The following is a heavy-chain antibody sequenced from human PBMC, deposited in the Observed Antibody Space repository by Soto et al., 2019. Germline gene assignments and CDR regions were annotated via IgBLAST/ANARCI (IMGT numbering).Heavy chain of an antibody. J-gene: IGHJ6*03. V-gene: IGHV4-59*12. CDR3: ARGLPPPPDIVVVPAAIVHYMDV. D-gene: IGHD2-2*01. CDR1: GGSISSYY. CDR2: INHSGST. Sequence: SETLSLTCTVSGGSISSYYLSWIRQPPGKGLEWIGYINHSGSTNNNPSLKSRVTISVDTSKNQFSLKLSSVTAADTAVYYCARGLPPPPDIVVVPAAIVHYMDVWGKGTTVTVSS.